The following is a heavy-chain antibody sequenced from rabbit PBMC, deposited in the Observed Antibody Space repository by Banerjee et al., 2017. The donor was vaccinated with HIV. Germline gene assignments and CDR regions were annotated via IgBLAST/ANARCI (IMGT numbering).Heavy chain of an antibody. D-gene: IGHD2-1*01. J-gene: IGHJ4*01. CDR2: IYNGDGST. CDR3: ARGYSYDDYGDSVWDL. Sequence: QEQLEESGGGLVQPEGSLTLTCTASGSTLSRYYICWVRQAPGKGLEWIACIYNGDGSTDYASWAKGRFTISKTSSTTVTLQMTSLTAADTATYFCARGYSYDDYGDSVWDLWGPGTLVTVS. V-gene: IGHV1S45*01. CDR1: GSTLSRYY.